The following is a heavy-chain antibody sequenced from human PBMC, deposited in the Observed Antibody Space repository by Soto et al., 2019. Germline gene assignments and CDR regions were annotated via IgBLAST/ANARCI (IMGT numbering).Heavy chain of an antibody. Sequence: SGPTLVNPTQTLTLTCTFSGFSLTTSGVGVGWIRQPPGKALEWLALISWSDDKRYSPSLRSRLTITKDTSKNQVVLSMINMDPVDTATYYCAHKDIVLETATTPLGYFQHWGQGTLVTVSS. CDR3: AHKDIVLETATTPLGYFQH. D-gene: IGHD2-2*01. J-gene: IGHJ1*01. CDR1: GFSLTTSGVG. V-gene: IGHV2-5*01. CDR2: ISWSDDK.